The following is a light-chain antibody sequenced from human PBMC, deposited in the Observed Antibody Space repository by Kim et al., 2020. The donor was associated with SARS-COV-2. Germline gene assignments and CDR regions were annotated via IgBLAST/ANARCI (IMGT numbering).Light chain of an antibody. CDR2: QDS. J-gene: IGLJ2*01. CDR3: QAWDSSTVV. Sequence: EAPGQTASITCSGDKLGDKYACWYQQKPGQSPVLVIYQDSKRPSGIPERFSGSNSGNTATLTISGTQAMDETDYYCQAWDSSTVVFGGGTQLTVL. V-gene: IGLV3-1*01. CDR1: KLGDKY.